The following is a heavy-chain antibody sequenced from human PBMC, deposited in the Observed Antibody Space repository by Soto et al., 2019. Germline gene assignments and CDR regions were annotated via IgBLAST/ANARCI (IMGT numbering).Heavy chain of an antibody. V-gene: IGHV1-18*01. Sequence: ASVKVSCKASGYTFTSYDISWVRQAPGQGLEWMGWISAYNGNTNYAQKLQGRVTMTTDTSTSTAYMELRSLRSDDTAVYYCARDSRPKNNYYYGMDVWGQGTTVTVSS. J-gene: IGHJ6*02. CDR1: GYTFTSYD. CDR2: ISAYNGNT. CDR3: ARDSRPKNNYYYGMDV.